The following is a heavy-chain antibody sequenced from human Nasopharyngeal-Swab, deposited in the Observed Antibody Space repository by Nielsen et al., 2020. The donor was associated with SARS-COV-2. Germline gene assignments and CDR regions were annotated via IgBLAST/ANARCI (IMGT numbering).Heavy chain of an antibody. CDR2: INPNSGGT. D-gene: IGHD2-2*01. CDR3: ARGGPGYCSSTSCYGNWFDP. J-gene: IGHJ5*02. V-gene: IGHV1-2*04. Sequence: WVRQAPGQRLEWMGWINPNSGGTNYAQKFQGWFTMTRDTSISTSYMELSRLRSDDTAVYYCARGGPGYCSSTSCYGNWFDPWGQGTLVTVSS.